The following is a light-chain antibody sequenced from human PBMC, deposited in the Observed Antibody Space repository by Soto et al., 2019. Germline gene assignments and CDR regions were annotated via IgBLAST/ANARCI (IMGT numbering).Light chain of an antibody. V-gene: IGKV3-11*01. CDR1: QTISSY. Sequence: EIVLTQSPATLSLSPGERATLSCRASQTISSYLAWYQQKPGQAPRLLIYDASNRAAGIPARFSGFGSGTDFPLTISSLEPEDVAIYYCQQRTNWPLTFGGGTNVEIK. CDR2: DAS. J-gene: IGKJ4*01. CDR3: QQRTNWPLT.